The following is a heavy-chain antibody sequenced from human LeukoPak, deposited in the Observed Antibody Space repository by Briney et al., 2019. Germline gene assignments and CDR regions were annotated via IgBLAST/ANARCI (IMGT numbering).Heavy chain of an antibody. D-gene: IGHD2-2*01. CDR1: GYTFTGYY. J-gene: IGHJ6*02. CDR2: IIPILGIA. V-gene: IGHV1-69*04. Sequence: SVKVSCKASGYTFTGYYMHWVRQAPGQGLEWMGRIIPILGIANYAQKFQGRVTITADKSTSTAYMELSSLRSEDTAVYYCARGKDIVVVPAAIGGDYYYYYGMDVWGQGTTVTVSS. CDR3: ARGKDIVVVPAAIGGDYYYYYGMDV.